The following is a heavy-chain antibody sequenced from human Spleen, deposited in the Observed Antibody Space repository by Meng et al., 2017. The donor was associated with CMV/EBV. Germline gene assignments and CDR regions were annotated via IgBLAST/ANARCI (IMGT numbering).Heavy chain of an antibody. D-gene: IGHD6-13*01. CDR2: IYTSGST. Sequence: QVHRQEWGPGLGTPSATLSLTGTVSGGSISSYYWSWIRQPAGKGLEWIGRIYTSGSTNYNPSLKSRVTMSVDTSKNQFSLKLSSVTAADTAVYYCARSLGIAARRDWFDPWGQGTLVTVSS. J-gene: IGHJ5*02. CDR3: ARSLGIAARRDWFDP. V-gene: IGHV4-4*07. CDR1: GGSISSYY.